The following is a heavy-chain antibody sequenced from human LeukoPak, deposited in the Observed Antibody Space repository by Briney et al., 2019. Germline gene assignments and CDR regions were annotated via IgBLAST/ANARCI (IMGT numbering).Heavy chain of an antibody. V-gene: IGHV3-30*18. CDR2: ISYDGSNK. Sequence: PGRCLRLSCAASGFTFSSYGMHWVRQAPGKGLEWVAVISYDGSNKYYADSVKGRFTISRDNSKNTLYLQMNSLRAEDTAVYYCAKDSPVAGPFDYWGQGTLVTVSS. CDR1: GFTFSSYG. CDR3: AKDSPVAGPFDY. D-gene: IGHD6-19*01. J-gene: IGHJ4*02.